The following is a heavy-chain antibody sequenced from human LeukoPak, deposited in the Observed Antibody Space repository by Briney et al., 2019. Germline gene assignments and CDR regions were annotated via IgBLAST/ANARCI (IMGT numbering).Heavy chain of an antibody. CDR1: GYTFTSYY. D-gene: IGHD3-9*01. V-gene: IGHV1-46*01. CDR2: INPSGGST. Sequence: ASVKVSCKASGYTFTSYYMHWVRQAPGQGLEWMGIINPSGGSTSYAQKFQGRVTMTRDTSTSTVYMELSSLRSEDTAVYYCARDPTNYYDILTGSGSFDYWGQGTLVTVSS. CDR3: ARDPTNYYDILTGSGSFDY. J-gene: IGHJ4*02.